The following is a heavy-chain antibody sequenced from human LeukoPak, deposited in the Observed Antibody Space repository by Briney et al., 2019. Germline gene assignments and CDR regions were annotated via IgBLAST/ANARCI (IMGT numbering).Heavy chain of an antibody. J-gene: IGHJ4*02. CDR2: IYYSGST. CDR3: ARQRGSGSYEVDY. Sequence: SETLSLTCTVSGGSISSYYWSWIRQPPGKGLEWIGYIYYSGSTNYNPSLKSRVTISVDTSKNQFSLKLSSVTAADTAVYYCARQRGSGSYEVDYWGQGTLVTVSS. V-gene: IGHV4-59*08. D-gene: IGHD3-10*01. CDR1: GGSISSYY.